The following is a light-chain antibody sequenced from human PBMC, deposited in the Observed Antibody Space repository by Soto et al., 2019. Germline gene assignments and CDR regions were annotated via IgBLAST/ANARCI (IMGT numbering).Light chain of an antibody. J-gene: IGKJ1*01. V-gene: IGKV3-15*01. CDR3: QQYYGWPKT. CDR2: DAS. Sequence: EIVVTQSPATLSVYPGERVTLSCWASQSVGSNLAWYRQKPGQAPRVLIYDASIRATGIPARFSGGGSGTEFTLTIASLQSEDFAIYYCQQYYGWPKTFGQGTRVEIK. CDR1: QSVGSN.